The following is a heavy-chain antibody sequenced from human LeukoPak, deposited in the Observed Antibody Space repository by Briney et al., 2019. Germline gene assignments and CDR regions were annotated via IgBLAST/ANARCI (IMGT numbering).Heavy chain of an antibody. Sequence: ASVTVSCKASGYTFTGYYMHWVRQAPAQGLEWMGWINPNSGGTNYAQKLQGRVTMTRDTSISTAYMELSRLRSDDTAVYYCARDRRIAVAGTGMDYWGQGTLVTVSS. CDR2: INPNSGGT. J-gene: IGHJ4*02. D-gene: IGHD6-19*01. CDR3: ARDRRIAVAGTGMDY. CDR1: GYTFTGYY. V-gene: IGHV1-2*02.